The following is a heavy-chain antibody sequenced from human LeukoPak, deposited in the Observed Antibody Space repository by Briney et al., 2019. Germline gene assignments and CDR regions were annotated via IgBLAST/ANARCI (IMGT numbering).Heavy chain of an antibody. CDR2: IYSGDST. V-gene: IGHV3-53*01. Sequence: GGSLRLSCAASGFTVSRNNLIWVRQPPGKGLELVSVIYSGDSTYYAESVQGRFTISRDRTKNTVYLQMNSLRAEDTAVYYCASGGHGGGWSNFEYWGQGTLVTVSS. D-gene: IGHD6-19*01. CDR3: ASGGHGGGWSNFEY. J-gene: IGHJ4*02. CDR1: GFTVSRNN.